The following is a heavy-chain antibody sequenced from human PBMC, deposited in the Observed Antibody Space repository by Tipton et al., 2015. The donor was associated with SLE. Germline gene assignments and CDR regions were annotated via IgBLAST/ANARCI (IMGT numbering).Heavy chain of an antibody. CDR3: ARGSYWHPSLYDS. D-gene: IGHD2-8*02. CDR1: GGSISSGSQY. CDR2: IYTDGSA. Sequence: TLSLTCSVSGGSISSGSQYWSWVRQPAGKGLEWIGRIYTDGSANYNPSLKSRLTISVDTSKNEFSLKLTSVTAADTAVYYCARGSYWHPSLYDSWGQGTLVTVS. V-gene: IGHV4-61*02. J-gene: IGHJ4*02.